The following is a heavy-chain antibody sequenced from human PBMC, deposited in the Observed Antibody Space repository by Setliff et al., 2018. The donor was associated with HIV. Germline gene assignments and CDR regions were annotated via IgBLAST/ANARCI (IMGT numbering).Heavy chain of an antibody. J-gene: IGHJ5*02. CDR2: IIPILDTT. Sequence: SVKVSCKAAGGTFNNYVFSWVRKAPGRGLEWIGTIIPILDTTNYAQKFQDRVTITTDESTSTAYMELRSLTSEDTAVYYCARDLDEAVKDADNYVPLDLWGQGTLVTVS. D-gene: IGHD3-16*01. CDR1: GGTFNNYV. V-gene: IGHV1-69*11. CDR3: ARDLDEAVKDADNYVPLDL.